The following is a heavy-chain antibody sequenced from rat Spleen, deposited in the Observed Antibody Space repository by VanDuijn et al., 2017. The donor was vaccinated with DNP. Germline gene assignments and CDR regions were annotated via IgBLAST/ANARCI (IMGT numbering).Heavy chain of an antibody. V-gene: IGHV1-43*01. CDR1: GYTFTNYY. Sequence: QVQLQQSGAELAKAGSSVKISCKASGYTFTNYYIGWIKQTTGQGLEYIGYINMGSGGTNYNEKFKGKATLTVDKSSSTAFMQLSSLTPDDSAVYYCARGGSGIWFAHWGQGTLVTVSS. J-gene: IGHJ3*01. CDR2: INMGSGGT. D-gene: IGHD5-1*01. CDR3: ARGGSGIWFAH.